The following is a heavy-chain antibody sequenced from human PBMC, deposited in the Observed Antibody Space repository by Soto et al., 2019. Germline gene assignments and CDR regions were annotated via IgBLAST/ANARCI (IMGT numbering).Heavy chain of an antibody. D-gene: IGHD3-16*01. CDR2: IYYSGYT. CDR1: GGSISSSSYY. J-gene: IGHJ6*02. V-gene: IGHV4-39*01. Sequence: QLQLQESGPGLVKPSETLSLTCTVSGGSISSSSYYWGWIRQPPGKGLEWIGSIYYSGYTYYNPSLNSRVIISIDTSKNQFSQKLSSVTAADTAVYYCARHHGPLYVGYYYVMDVWGQGTTVTVSS. CDR3: ARHHGPLYVGYYYVMDV.